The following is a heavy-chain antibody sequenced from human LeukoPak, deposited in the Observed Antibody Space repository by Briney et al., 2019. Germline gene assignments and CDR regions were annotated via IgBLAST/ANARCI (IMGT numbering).Heavy chain of an antibody. CDR1: GFTFSSYG. V-gene: IGHV3-30*02. D-gene: IGHD2-2*02. J-gene: IGHJ4*02. CDR3: AKDALGYCSSTSCYTGFDY. Sequence: AGGSLRLSCAASGFTFSSYGMHWVRQAPGKGLEWVAFIRYDGSNKYYADSVKGRFTISRDNSKNTLYLQMNSLRAEDTAVYYCAKDALGYCSSTSCYTGFDYWGQGTLVTVSS. CDR2: IRYDGSNK.